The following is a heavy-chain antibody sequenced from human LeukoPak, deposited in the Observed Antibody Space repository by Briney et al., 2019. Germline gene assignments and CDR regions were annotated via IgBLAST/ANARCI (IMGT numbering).Heavy chain of an antibody. CDR3: ARGSAFDI. CDR2: TYYRSKWFN. D-gene: IGHD2-15*01. J-gene: IGHJ3*02. Sequence: SQTLSLTCALSGDSVSSNSASWNWIRQSPSRGLEWLGRTYYRSKWFNDYAVKSRITINPDTSKNQFSLQLNSVTPDDTAVYYCARGSAFDIWGQGTVVTVSS. CDR1: GDSVSSNSAS. V-gene: IGHV6-1*01.